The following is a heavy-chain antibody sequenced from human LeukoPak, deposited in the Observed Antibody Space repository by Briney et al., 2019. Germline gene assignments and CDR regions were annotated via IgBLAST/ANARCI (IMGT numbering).Heavy chain of an antibody. D-gene: IGHD3-10*01. J-gene: IGHJ4*02. Sequence: PSETLSLTCTVSGGSISNGTFYWGWIRQPPGKGLERVGYTYYTGRTSYNPSLNRRIGLSEDVSRNQFSLMINSVTSAGTASYYCVRGSSETYYVDHWGQGTLVTVSS. CDR3: VRGSSETYYVDH. CDR1: GGSISNGTFY. CDR2: TYYTGRT. V-gene: IGHV4-30-4*01.